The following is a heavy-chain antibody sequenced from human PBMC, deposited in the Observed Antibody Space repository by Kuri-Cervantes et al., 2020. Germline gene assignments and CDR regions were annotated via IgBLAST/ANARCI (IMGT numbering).Heavy chain of an antibody. CDR3: ARLAAAGTLSWFDP. CDR1: GCSITSGYY. CDR2: FHHSGTT. Sequence: GSLRLSCGVSGCSITSGYYWAWIRQPPGKGLEWIGDFHHSGTTDYNPSLRSRVALSRDTSMNQFSLRLTSVTAADTAVYYCARLAAAGTLSWFDPWGQGTLVTVSS. D-gene: IGHD6-13*01. J-gene: IGHJ5*02. V-gene: IGHV4-38-2*01.